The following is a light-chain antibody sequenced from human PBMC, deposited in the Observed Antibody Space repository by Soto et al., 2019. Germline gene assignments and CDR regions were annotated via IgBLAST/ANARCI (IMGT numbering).Light chain of an antibody. CDR2: DVT. CDR1: SSDIGGYNF. CDR3: SSHGGSNNPYV. Sequence: QSVLTQPPSASGSPGQSVAISCTGTSSDIGGYNFVSWYQQHPGKAPKLMIYDVTKRPSGVPDRFSGSKSGNTATLIVSGLQAEDEADYYCSSHGGSNNPYVFGPGTKLTDL. J-gene: IGLJ1*01. V-gene: IGLV2-8*01.